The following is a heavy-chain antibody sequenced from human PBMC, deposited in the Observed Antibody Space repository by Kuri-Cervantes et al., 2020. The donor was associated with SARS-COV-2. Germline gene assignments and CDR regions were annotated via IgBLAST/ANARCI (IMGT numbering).Heavy chain of an antibody. Sequence: SETLSLTCTVPGGSISSSSYYWAGIRQPPGKGLEWIGSIYYSGSTYYNPSLKSRVTISVDTSTNQFSLKLSSVTAADTAVYYCARQGVLIAIKGWFDPWGHGTLVTVSS. CDR1: GGSISSSSYY. CDR2: IYYSGST. V-gene: IGHV4-39*01. J-gene: IGHJ5*02. D-gene: IGHD2-21*01. CDR3: ARQGVLIAIKGWFDP.